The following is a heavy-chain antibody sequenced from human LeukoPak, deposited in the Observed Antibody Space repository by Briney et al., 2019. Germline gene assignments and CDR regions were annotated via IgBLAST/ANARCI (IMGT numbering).Heavy chain of an antibody. Sequence: ASVEVSCKASGYTFTSYDINWVRQATGQGLERMGWMNPNSGNTGYAQKFQGRVTMTRNTSISTAYMELSSLRSEDTAVYYCARGRYSSSDFDYWGQGTLVTVSS. CDR3: ARGRYSSSDFDY. J-gene: IGHJ4*02. D-gene: IGHD6-6*01. CDR1: GYTFTSYD. V-gene: IGHV1-8*01. CDR2: MNPNSGNT.